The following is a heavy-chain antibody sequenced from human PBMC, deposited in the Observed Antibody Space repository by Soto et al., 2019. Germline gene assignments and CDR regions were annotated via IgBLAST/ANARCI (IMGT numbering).Heavy chain of an antibody. V-gene: IGHV3-30*18. CDR2: ISYDGSNK. D-gene: IGHD2-21*02. J-gene: IGHJ4*02. CDR1: GFTFSSYG. CDR3: AKDSACGGDCYSLDY. Sequence: QVQLVESGGGVVQPGRSLRLSCAASGFTFSSYGMHWVRQAPGKGLEWVAVISYDGSNKYYADSVKGRFTISRDNSKNILYLQMNSLRAEDTAVYYCAKDSACGGDCYSLDYWGQGTLVTVSS.